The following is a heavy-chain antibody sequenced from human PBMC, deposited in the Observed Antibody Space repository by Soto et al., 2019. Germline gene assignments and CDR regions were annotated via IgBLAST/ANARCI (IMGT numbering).Heavy chain of an antibody. V-gene: IGHV4-34*01. CDR1: GGSFSGYY. CDR2: INHSGST. D-gene: IGHD3-10*01. Sequence: QVQLQQWGAGLLKPSETLSLTCAVYGGSFSGYYWNWIRQPPGKGLEWIGEINHSGSTNYNPSLKSRVTISVDTSKNQFSLKLSSVTAADTAVYNCARVSGIYYYGMDVWGQWTTVTVSS. J-gene: IGHJ6*02. CDR3: ARVSGIYYYGMDV.